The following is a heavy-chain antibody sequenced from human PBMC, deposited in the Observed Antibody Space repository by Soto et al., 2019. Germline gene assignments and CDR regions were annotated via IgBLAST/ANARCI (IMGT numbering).Heavy chain of an antibody. D-gene: IGHD5-18*01. J-gene: IGHJ4*02. CDR3: ARGVYAAMVLNYFDY. CDR2: ISAYNGNT. V-gene: IGHV1-18*01. Sequence: ASVKVSCKASGYTFTTYGITWVRQAPGQGLEWMGWISAYNGNTNYAQKLQGRVTMTTDTSTSTAYMELRSLRSDDTAVYYCARGVYAAMVLNYFDYWGQGTLVTVSS. CDR1: GYTFTTYG.